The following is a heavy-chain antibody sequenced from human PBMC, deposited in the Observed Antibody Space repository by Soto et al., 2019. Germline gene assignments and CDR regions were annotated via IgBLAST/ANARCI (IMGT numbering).Heavy chain of an antibody. D-gene: IGHD1-26*01. CDR2: IYYSGTT. CDR1: GYSISSSNW. J-gene: IGHJ4*02. CDR3: ARREIQGPIDY. V-gene: IGHV4-28*01. Sequence: QVQLQESGPGLVKPSDTLSLTCAVSGYSISSSNWWGWIRQPPGKGLEWVGYIYYSGTTYYNPSLNGRVTMSVETSKNQFSLKLTSVTAVDTAVYYCARREIQGPIDYWGQGTLVTVSS.